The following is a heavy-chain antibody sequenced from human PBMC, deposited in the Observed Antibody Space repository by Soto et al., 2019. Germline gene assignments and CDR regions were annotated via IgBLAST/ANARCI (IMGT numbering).Heavy chain of an antibody. CDR1: GCSISGDYY. V-gene: IGHV4-30-4*01. Sequence: SGTLSLTFTVSGCSISGDYYWNWIRQAPGKGLEWIGYVYHTGSTYHNPSLKSRGSISVDTSNNQFSLKLSSVTAADTAVYFCAREPYDITGNRIDSWGQGIPVTVS. CDR2: VYHTGST. CDR3: AREPYDITGNRIDS. J-gene: IGHJ5*01. D-gene: IGHD3-22*01.